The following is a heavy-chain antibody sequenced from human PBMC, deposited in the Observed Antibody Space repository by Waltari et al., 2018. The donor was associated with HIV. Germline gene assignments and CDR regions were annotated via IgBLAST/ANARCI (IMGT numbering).Heavy chain of an antibody. J-gene: IGHJ4*02. CDR2: INPSGERT. CDR1: GYIFTRYY. CDR3: ARGFSGFDY. V-gene: IGHV1-46*01. Sequence: QVQLVQSGAEVKKPGASVKVSCEASGYIFTRYYMHWVRQAPGQGLELMGVINPSGERTVYAQKFQGRVTMTRDASTSTVYMVLSTLRSEDTAVYYCARGFSGFDYWGQGTLITVSS.